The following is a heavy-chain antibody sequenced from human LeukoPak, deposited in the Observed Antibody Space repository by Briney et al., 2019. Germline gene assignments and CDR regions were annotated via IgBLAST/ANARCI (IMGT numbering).Heavy chain of an antibody. Sequence: SVKVSCKASGGTFSSYAISWVRQAPGQGLEWMGGIIPIFGTANYAQKFQGRVTITADKSTSTAYMELSSLRSEDTAVYYCARGRGIVVVPAAMFEDAFDIWGQGTMVTVSS. V-gene: IGHV1-69*06. CDR1: GGTFSSYA. CDR3: ARGRGIVVVPAAMFEDAFDI. CDR2: IIPIFGTA. D-gene: IGHD2-2*01. J-gene: IGHJ3*02.